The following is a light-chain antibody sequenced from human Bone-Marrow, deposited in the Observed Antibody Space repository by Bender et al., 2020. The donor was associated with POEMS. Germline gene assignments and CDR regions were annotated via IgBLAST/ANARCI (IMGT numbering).Light chain of an antibody. CDR3: QSADNSGDIRV. Sequence: SYEVTQPPSVSVSPGQTAKITCYGDALPKQYAFWYQQKPGQAPMVVIYKDTERPSEIPERFSGSTSGTTVTLTISGVQAEDEADYYCQSADNSGDIRVFGGGTKLTVL. V-gene: IGLV3-25*03. CDR1: ALPKQY. J-gene: IGLJ3*02. CDR2: KDT.